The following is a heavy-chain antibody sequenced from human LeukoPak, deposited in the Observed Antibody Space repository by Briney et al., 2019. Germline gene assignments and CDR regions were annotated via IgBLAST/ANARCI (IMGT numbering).Heavy chain of an antibody. CDR2: IKSKTDGGTT. V-gene: IGHV3-15*01. J-gene: IGHJ3*02. CDR1: GFTVSSNY. D-gene: IGHD1-7*01. Sequence: PGGSLRPSCAASGFTVSSNYMSWVRQAPGKGLEWVGRIKSKTDGGTTDYAAPVKGRFTISRDDSKNTLYLQMNSLKTEDPAVYYCTTALNWNYGGDAFDIWGQGTMVTVSS. CDR3: TTALNWNYGGDAFDI.